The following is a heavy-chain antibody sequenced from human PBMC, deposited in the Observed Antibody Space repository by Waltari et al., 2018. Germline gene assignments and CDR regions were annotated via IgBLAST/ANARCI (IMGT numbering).Heavy chain of an antibody. V-gene: IGHV1-8*01. CDR3: VRGVGVAGDY. D-gene: IGHD6-13*01. J-gene: IGHJ4*02. CDR1: GYTFSSHD. CDR2: VTPSGNT. Sequence: VQLVQSGAEVEKPAASVKVSCKASGYTFSSHDSNWVRQATGQGLEWMGWVTPSGNTTYAQKFQGRVTMTADASVTAVYMELSNLRSEDTAVYYCVRGVGVAGDYWGQGTLVTVSS.